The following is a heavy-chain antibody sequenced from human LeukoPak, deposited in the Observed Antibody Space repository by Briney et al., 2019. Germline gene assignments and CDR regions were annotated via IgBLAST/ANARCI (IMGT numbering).Heavy chain of an antibody. V-gene: IGHV1-69*05. CDR2: IIPIFGTA. D-gene: IGHD3-3*01. J-gene: IGHJ1*01. CDR3: ARGADFWSGYYEYFQH. CDR1: GFTFSSYA. Sequence: GGSLRLSCAASGFTFSSYAISWVRQAPGQGLEWMGGIIPIFGTANYAQKFQGRVTITTDESTSTAYMELSSLRSEDTAVYYCARGADFWSGYYEYFQHWGQGTLVTVSS.